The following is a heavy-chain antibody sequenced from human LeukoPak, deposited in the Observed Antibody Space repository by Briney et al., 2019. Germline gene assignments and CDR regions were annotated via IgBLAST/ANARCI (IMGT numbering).Heavy chain of an antibody. CDR1: GFSFRNAW. Sequence: GRSLRLSCAASGFSFRNAWMSWVRQAPGKGREWVGCIKSRTDGGKKEYTAPVKGRFTISRDDSTNTMYLKINSLKTEDTAVYYCSDLGDYGVGWGQGTLVTVPS. D-gene: IGHD4-17*01. CDR2: IKSRTDGGKK. J-gene: IGHJ4*02. V-gene: IGHV3-15*01. CDR3: SDLGDYGVG.